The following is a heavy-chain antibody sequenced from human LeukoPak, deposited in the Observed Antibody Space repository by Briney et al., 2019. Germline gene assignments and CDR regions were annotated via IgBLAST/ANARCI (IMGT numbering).Heavy chain of an antibody. J-gene: IGHJ5*02. CDR3: ARDPGAYYDSSGYLNWFDP. D-gene: IGHD3-22*01. V-gene: IGHV4-39*07. CDR2: MHHSGST. Sequence: SETLSLTCTVSGGSITTRSYYWGWIRQPPGKGLEWIGSMHHSGSTYYNPSLKSRVTTSVDTSKNQFSQKLSSVTAADTAVYYCARDPGAYYDSSGYLNWFDPWGQGTLVTVSS. CDR1: GGSITTRSYY.